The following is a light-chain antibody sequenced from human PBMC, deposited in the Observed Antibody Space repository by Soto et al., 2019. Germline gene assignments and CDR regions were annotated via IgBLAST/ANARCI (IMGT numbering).Light chain of an antibody. CDR2: SSD. CDR3: AAWDDSLNAWA. J-gene: IGLJ3*02. CDR1: TSNIGRNT. V-gene: IGLV1-44*01. Sequence: QSVLTQPPSASGTPGQRVSISCSGSTSNIGRNTVKWYRQLPGTAPKLLIGSSDQRPSGVPDRVSGSQSGTSASLAISGLQSEDEAYYICAAWDDSLNAWAFGGGTKLTVL.